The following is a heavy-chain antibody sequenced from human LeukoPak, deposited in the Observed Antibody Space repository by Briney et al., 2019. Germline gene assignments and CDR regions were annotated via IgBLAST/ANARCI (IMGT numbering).Heavy chain of an antibody. V-gene: IGHV4-34*01. J-gene: IGHJ5*02. CDR1: GGSFSGFH. D-gene: IGHD1-26*01. CDR3: ARERTLVVGTRYWFDP. CDR2: INHSGST. Sequence: SETLSLTCAVYGGSFSGFHWNWIRQPPGKGLEWIGDINHSGSTHYNPSLTSRVTISVDPSKNQFSLNLTSATAADTAVYYCARERTLVVGTRYWFDPWGQGTLVTVSS.